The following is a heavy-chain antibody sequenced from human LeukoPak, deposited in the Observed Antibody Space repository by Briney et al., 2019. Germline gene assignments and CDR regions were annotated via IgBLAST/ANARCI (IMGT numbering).Heavy chain of an antibody. CDR2: ISSSSSTI. CDR1: GFTFSSYS. D-gene: IGHD5-12*01. J-gene: IGHJ4*02. V-gene: IGHV3-48*02. Sequence: GGSLRLSCAASGFTFSSYSMNWVRQAPGEGLEWVSYISSSSSTIYYADSVKGRFTISRDNAKNSLYLQMNSLRDEDTAVYYCARLYSGYDYYFDYWGQGTLVTVSS. CDR3: ARLYSGYDYYFDY.